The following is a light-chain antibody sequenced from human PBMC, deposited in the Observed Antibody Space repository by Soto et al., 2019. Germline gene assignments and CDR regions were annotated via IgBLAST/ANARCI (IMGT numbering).Light chain of an antibody. Sequence: EIVSTRCPGTLTESPGERATLAGKTGQGVTTNCSWYQQKSGQYPRLLIYDVSIRAPGVPARFSGTGSETDFTLTISGLQSEDSAVYFCQQYYNWPFSFGPGTRLEIK. CDR2: DVS. CDR1: QGVTTN. V-gene: IGKV3-15*01. J-gene: IGKJ5*01. CDR3: QQYYNWPFS.